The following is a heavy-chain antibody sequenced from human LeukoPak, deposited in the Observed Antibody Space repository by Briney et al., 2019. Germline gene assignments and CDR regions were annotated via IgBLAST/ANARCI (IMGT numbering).Heavy chain of an antibody. D-gene: IGHD3-3*01. V-gene: IGHV1-2*02. CDR1: GYTFTGYY. Sequence: ASVKVSCKASGYTFTGYYMHWVRQAPGQGLEWMGWISPNSGGTNYAQKFQGRVTMTRDTSISTAYMELSRLRSDDTAVYYCARDGDYDFWSGYNDYFDYWGQGTLVTVSS. J-gene: IGHJ4*02. CDR3: ARDGDYDFWSGYNDYFDY. CDR2: ISPNSGGT.